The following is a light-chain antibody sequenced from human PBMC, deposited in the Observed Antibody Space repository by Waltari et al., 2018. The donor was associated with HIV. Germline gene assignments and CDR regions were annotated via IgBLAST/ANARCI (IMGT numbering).Light chain of an antibody. CDR2: DVT. CDR3: SSYAGPNHLL. CDR1: SSNVGGYTF. V-gene: IGLV2-14*03. J-gene: IGLJ2*01. Sequence: QPALTQPASVSGSPGETITISCTGPSSNVGGYTFVTWYQQHPGKAPTPRIRDVTKRLPGISDRFTASKSGNTASLTVSGLQADDEADYYCSSYAGPNHLLFGGGTRLTVL.